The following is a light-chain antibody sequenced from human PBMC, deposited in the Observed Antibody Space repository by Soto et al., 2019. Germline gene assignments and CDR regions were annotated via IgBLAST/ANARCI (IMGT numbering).Light chain of an antibody. CDR3: QHYNDYPWT. Sequence: DTQMTQSPSTLSASVGDRVTITCRASQSISDWLAWYQQKPGKAPKLLIYKASRLHSGVPSRFSGSGSGTEFTLTISGLQAEDFATYYCQHYNDYPWTFGQGTKVEN. J-gene: IGKJ1*01. CDR2: KAS. CDR1: QSISDW. V-gene: IGKV1-5*03.